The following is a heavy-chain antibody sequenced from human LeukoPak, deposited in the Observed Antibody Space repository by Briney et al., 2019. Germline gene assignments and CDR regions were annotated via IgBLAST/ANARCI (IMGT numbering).Heavy chain of an antibody. CDR1: GFTFSSYA. V-gene: IGHV3-30*04. D-gene: IGHD3-3*01. CDR2: ISYDGSNK. CDR3: ARDDGFTIFGVVTPKNFMDV. J-gene: IGHJ6*03. Sequence: PGGSLRLSCAASGFTFSSYAMHWVRQAPGKGLEWVAVISYDGSNKYYADSVKGRFTISRDNSKNTLYLQMNSLRAEDTAVYYCARDDGFTIFGVVTPKNFMDVWGKGTTVTVSS.